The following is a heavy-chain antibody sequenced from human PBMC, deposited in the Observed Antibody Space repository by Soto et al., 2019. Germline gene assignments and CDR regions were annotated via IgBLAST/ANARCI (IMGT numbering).Heavy chain of an antibody. CDR3: ARAHTMMILDRFDP. D-gene: IGHD3-22*01. V-gene: IGHV3-33*01. CDR2: IWFDGSKK. J-gene: IGHJ5*02. CDR1: GFKFRNYA. Sequence: PGGSLRLSCAASGFKFRNYAIHWVRQAPGKGLEWLAVIWFDGSKKYYADSVKGRFTISRDNSKNTVYLDMNSLTADEPGVFYCARAHTMMILDRFDPWGHGTLVTVSS.